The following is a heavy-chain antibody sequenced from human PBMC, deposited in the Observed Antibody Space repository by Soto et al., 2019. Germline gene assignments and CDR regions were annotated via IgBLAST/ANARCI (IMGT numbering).Heavy chain of an antibody. Sequence: QVQLVQSGAEVKKPGASVNVSCKASGYTFIGYYIHWVRQAPGQGLDWMGRINPRSGDTTYAQKFQGRLTMTRDTSISPPYMEMSSLRSDDTAVYYCGRDGVGATPLGWFDPWGQGSLVTVSS. CDR2: INPRSGDT. J-gene: IGHJ5*02. CDR1: GYTFIGYY. CDR3: GRDGVGATPLGWFDP. D-gene: IGHD1-26*01. V-gene: IGHV1-2*06.